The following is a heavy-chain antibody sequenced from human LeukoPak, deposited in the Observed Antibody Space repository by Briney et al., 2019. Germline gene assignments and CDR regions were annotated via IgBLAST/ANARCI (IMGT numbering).Heavy chain of an antibody. V-gene: IGHV3-11*04. CDR1: GFTFSDYY. CDR3: ARGEVTLNVDY. CDR2: STRSGSTM. D-gene: IGHD2-21*02. J-gene: IGHJ4*02. Sequence: GGSLRLSCAVTGFTFSDYYMSWIRQAPGKGLEWVSYSTRSGSTMYYADSVKGRFTISRDNAKNSLFLQMNSLRAEDTAVYCCARGEVTLNVDYWGQGTLVTVSS.